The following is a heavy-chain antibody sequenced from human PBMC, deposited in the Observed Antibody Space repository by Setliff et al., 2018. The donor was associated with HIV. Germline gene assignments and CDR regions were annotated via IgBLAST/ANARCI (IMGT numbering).Heavy chain of an antibody. D-gene: IGHD2-21*01. CDR2: IIPISGTV. J-gene: IGHJ4*02. Sequence: SVKVSCKASGGTFSSYAISWVRQAPGQGLEWMGGIIPISGTVNYAQEFWGRVPITTHESTSTAYMELSSLRSEDTAVYYCATDCAVVGGSGSLDSWGQGTLVTVSS. CDR3: ATDCAVVGGSGSLDS. CDR1: GGTFSSYA. V-gene: IGHV1-69*05.